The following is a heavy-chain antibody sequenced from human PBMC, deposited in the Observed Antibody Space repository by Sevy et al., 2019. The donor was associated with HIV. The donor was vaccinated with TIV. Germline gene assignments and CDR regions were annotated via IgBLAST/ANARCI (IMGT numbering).Heavy chain of an antibody. J-gene: IGHJ5*02. CDR1: GGSISSSSYY. D-gene: IGHD3-10*01. CDR2: IYYSGST. CDR3: ASLLWFGELSPNYNWFDP. Sequence: SETLSLTCTVSGGSISSSSYYWGWIRQPPGKGLEWIGSIYYSGSTYYNPSLMSRVTISVDTSKNQFSLKLSSVTAADTAVNYWASLLWFGELSPNYNWFDPWGQGTLVTVSS. V-gene: IGHV4-39*01.